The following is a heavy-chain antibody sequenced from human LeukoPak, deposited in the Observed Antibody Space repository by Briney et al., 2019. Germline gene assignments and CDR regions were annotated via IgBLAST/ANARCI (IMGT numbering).Heavy chain of an antibody. CDR1: GYTFTGYY. D-gene: IGHD1/OR15-1a*01. V-gene: IGHV1-2*02. Sequence: GASVKVSCKASGYTFTGYYMHWVRQAPGQGLEWMGWINPNSGGTNYAQKFQGRVTMTRDTPISTAYMELSRLRSDDTAVYYCARGQQPDYYYYMDVWGKGTTVSVSS. CDR3: ARGQQPDYYYYMDV. CDR2: INPNSGGT. J-gene: IGHJ6*03.